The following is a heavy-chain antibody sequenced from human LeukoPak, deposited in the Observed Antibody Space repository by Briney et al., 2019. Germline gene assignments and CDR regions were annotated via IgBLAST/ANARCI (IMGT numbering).Heavy chain of an antibody. Sequence: GASVKVSCKASGYTFTSYDINWVRQATGQGLEWMGRMNPNSGNTGYAQKFQGRVTITRNTSISTAYMELSSLRSEDTAVYYCARGFSWVQLQDYWGQGTLVTVSS. CDR2: MNPNSGNT. V-gene: IGHV1-8*03. CDR3: ARGFSWVQLQDY. J-gene: IGHJ4*02. D-gene: IGHD6-13*01. CDR1: GYTFTSYD.